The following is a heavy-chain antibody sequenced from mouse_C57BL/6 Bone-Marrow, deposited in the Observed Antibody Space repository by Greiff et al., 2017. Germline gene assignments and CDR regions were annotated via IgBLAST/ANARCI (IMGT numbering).Heavy chain of an antibody. CDR3: AQFSYYYGSPAWFAD. V-gene: IGHV1-39*01. Sequence: VQLKQSGPELVKPGASVKISCKASGYSFTDYNMNWVKQSNGKSLEWIGVINPNYGTTSYNQKFKGKATLTVDQSSSTAYLQLSSLTSEDTAVYYCAQFSYYYGSPAWFADWGPGTLVTVSA. CDR2: INPNYGTT. D-gene: IGHD1-1*01. CDR1: GYSFTDYN. J-gene: IGHJ3*01.